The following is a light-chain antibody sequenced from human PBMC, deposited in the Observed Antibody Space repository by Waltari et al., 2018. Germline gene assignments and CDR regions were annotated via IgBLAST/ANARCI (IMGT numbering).Light chain of an antibody. CDR1: SGIDVGTYR. V-gene: IGLV5-45*03. Sequence: QAVLTQPSSLSASPGASASLTCTLRSGIDVGTYRIYWYQQKPGSPPHCLLRYRSDSDKQRGSGVPRRFSGSKHASANAGMLLFSGLQSDDEADYYCMIWDSSAWVFGGGTKLTVL. J-gene: IGLJ3*02. CDR2: YRSDSDK. CDR3: MIWDSSAWV.